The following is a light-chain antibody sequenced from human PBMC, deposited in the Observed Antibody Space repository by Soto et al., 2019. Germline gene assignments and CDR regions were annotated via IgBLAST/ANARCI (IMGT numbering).Light chain of an antibody. J-gene: IGLJ2*01. V-gene: IGLV2-14*01. CDR1: SSDVGGYNY. CDR2: DVS. Sequence: QSVLTQPASVSGAPGQSITISCTGISSDVGGYNYVSWYQQHPDKAPKLMIYDVSNRRSGVSNRFSGSKSGNTASLTISGLQAEDEADYYCYSSTSSSTVLFGGGTKVTVL. CDR3: YSSTSSSTVL.